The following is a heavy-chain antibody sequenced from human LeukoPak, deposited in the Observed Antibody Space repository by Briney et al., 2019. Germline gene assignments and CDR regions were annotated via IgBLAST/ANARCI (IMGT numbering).Heavy chain of an antibody. CDR2: IYPGDSDT. CDR3: ARQRDGDYVDY. Sequence: GESLQISCQGSGYSFTSYWIGWVRQLPGKGLEWMGIIYPGDSDTRYSPSFQGQVTTSADKSISTAYLQWSSLKASDTAMYYCARQRDGDYVDYWGQGTLVTVSS. D-gene: IGHD4-17*01. V-gene: IGHV5-51*01. J-gene: IGHJ4*02. CDR1: GYSFTSYW.